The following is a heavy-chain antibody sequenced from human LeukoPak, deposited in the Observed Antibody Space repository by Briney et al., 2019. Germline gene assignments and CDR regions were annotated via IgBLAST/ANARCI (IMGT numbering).Heavy chain of an antibody. J-gene: IGHJ4*02. Sequence: PGGSLRLSCAASGFTFSSYTMSWVRQAPGKGLEWVSGVSGSGGNIHYADSVKGRFTISRDISKNTLYLQMNSLRAEDTAVYYCAASLPNIVVVPATKGPFGYWGQGALVTVSS. CDR2: VSGSGGNI. V-gene: IGHV3-23*01. CDR1: GFTFSSYT. D-gene: IGHD2-2*01. CDR3: AASLPNIVVVPATKGPFGY.